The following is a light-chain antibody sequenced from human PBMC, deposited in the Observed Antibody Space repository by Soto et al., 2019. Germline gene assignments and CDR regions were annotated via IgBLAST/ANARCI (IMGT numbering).Light chain of an antibody. CDR2: DAS. Sequence: DIPMTQSPSTLSASVGDRVTITCRASQRVNKWLAWFQQKPGKVPKLLIFDASTLQTGVPSRFGGGGSGTEFTLTISGLQPDDFATYYCQQYNSYSPWTFGPGTKVEI. CDR1: QRVNKW. V-gene: IGKV1-5*01. CDR3: QQYNSYSPWT. J-gene: IGKJ1*01.